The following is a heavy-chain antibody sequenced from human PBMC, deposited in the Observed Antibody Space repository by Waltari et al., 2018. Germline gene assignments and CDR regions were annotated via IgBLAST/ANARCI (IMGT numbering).Heavy chain of an antibody. CDR1: GFTFDDYA. D-gene: IGHD2-2*01. J-gene: IGHJ6*02. CDR3: AKDIGAVPESYYYYGMDV. CDR2: ISWNSGSI. Sequence: EVQLVESGGGLVQPGRSLRLSCAASGFTFDDYAMHWVRQAPGKGLEWVSGISWNSGSIGYADSVKGRFTISRDNAKNSLYLQMNSLRAEDTALYYCAKDIGAVPESYYYYGMDVWGQGTTVTVSS. V-gene: IGHV3-9*01.